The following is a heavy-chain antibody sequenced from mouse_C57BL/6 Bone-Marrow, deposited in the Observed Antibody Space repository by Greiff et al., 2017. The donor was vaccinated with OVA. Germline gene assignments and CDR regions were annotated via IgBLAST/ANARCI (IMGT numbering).Heavy chain of an antibody. J-gene: IGHJ3*01. CDR3: ARRGRGAWFAY. V-gene: IGHV1-50*01. D-gene: IGHD3-3*01. CDR1: GYTFTSYW. CDR2: IDPSDSYT. Sequence: VQLQQPGAELVKPGASVKLSCKASGYTFTSYWMQWVKQRPGQGLEWIGEIDPSDSYTNYNQKFKGKATLTVDTSSSTAYMQLSSLTSEDSAVYYCARRGRGAWFAYWGQGTLVTGSA.